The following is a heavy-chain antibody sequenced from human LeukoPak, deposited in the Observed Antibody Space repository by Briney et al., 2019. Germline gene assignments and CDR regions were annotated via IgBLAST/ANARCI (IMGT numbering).Heavy chain of an antibody. V-gene: IGHV3-30*18. CDR1: GFTFSSYA. Sequence: GGSLRLSCAASGFTFSSYAMHWVRQAPGKGLEWVALISYDGSNKYYADSVKGRFTISRDNSKNTLYLQMNSLGTEDTAVYYCAKVGSNWDFDYWGQGTLVTVSS. J-gene: IGHJ4*02. D-gene: IGHD6-13*01. CDR3: AKVGSNWDFDY. CDR2: ISYDGSNK.